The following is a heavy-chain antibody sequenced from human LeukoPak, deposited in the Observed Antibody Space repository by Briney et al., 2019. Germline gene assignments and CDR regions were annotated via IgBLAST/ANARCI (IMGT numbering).Heavy chain of an antibody. D-gene: IGHD3-16*02. CDR2: IIPIFGTA. CDR3: ARASVITFGGVIVRGAFDI. Sequence: ASVKVSCKASGGTFSSYAISWVQQAPGQGLEWMGGIIPIFGTANYAQKFQGRVTITADESTSTAYMELSSLRSEDTAVYYCARASVITFGGVIVRGAFDIWGQGTMVTVSS. V-gene: IGHV1-69*13. CDR1: GGTFSSYA. J-gene: IGHJ3*02.